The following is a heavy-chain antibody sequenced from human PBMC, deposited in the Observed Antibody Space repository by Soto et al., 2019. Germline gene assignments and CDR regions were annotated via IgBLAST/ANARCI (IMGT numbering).Heavy chain of an antibody. J-gene: IGHJ4*02. D-gene: IGHD5-12*01. CDR1: GGSISSYY. V-gene: IGHV4-59*01. CDR2: IYYSGST. CDR3: ARGYRWLDY. Sequence: LSLTCSVSGGSISSYYWNWIRQPPGKGLEWIGYIYYSGSTNYNPSLKSRVTISVDTSKNQISLKLSSVTAADTGVYYCARGYRWLDYWGQGTLVTVSS.